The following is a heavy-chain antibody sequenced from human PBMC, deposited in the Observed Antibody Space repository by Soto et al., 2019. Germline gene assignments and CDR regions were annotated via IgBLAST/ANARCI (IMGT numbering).Heavy chain of an antibody. Sequence: PGGSLRLSCAASGFTFSSYWMSWVRQAPGKGLEWVANIKQDGSEKYYVDSVKGRFTISRDNAKNSLYLQMNSLRAEDTAVYYCARDSKGSITIFGVVIIYYGMDVWGQGTTATVSS. CDR3: ARDSKGSITIFGVVIIYYGMDV. D-gene: IGHD3-3*01. CDR1: GFTFSSYW. V-gene: IGHV3-7*01. J-gene: IGHJ6*02. CDR2: IKQDGSEK.